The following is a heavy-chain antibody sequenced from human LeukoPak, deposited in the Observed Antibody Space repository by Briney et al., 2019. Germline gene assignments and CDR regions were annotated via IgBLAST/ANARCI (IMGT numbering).Heavy chain of an antibody. CDR2: INPNSGGT. D-gene: IGHD3-22*01. CDR3: ARRSYDSSGYLWD. CDR1: GYTFTGYY. J-gene: IGHJ4*02. V-gene: IGHV1-2*02. Sequence: ASVKVSCKASGYTFTGYYMHWVRQAPGQGLEWMGWINPNSGGTNYAQKFQGRVTMTRDTSISTAYMELSSLRSEDTAVYYCARRSYDSSGYLWDWGQGTLVTVSS.